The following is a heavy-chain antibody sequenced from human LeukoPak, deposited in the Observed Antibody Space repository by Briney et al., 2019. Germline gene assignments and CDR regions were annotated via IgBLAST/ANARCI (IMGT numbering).Heavy chain of an antibody. CDR3: ESRQYQLLYMDV. J-gene: IGHJ6*03. V-gene: IGHV4-59*11. Sequence: SETLSLTCTVSGGSISSHYWSWIRQPPGKGLEWIGYIYYRGSTNYNPSLKSRVTIAVDTSKNQFSLKLSSVTAADTAVYYCESRQYQLLYMDVWGKGTTVTVSS. CDR1: GGSISSHY. D-gene: IGHD2-2*01. CDR2: IYYRGST.